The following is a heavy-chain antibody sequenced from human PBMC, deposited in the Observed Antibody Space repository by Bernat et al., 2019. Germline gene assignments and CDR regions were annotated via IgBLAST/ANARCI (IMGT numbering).Heavy chain of an antibody. CDR1: GYTLTELS. D-gene: IGHD2-15*01. V-gene: IGHV1-24*01. Sequence: QVQLVQSGAEVKKPGASVKVSCKVSGYTLTELSMHWVRQAPGKGLEWMGGFDPEDGETIYAQKFQGRVTVTEDTSTDPAYMELSSRRSEDTAVYYCATGLKRSRIWGYWGQGTLVTVSS. CDR2: FDPEDGET. J-gene: IGHJ4*02. CDR3: ATGLKRSRIWGY.